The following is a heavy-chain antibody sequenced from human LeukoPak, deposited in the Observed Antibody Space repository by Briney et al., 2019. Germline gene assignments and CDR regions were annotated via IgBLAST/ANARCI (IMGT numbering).Heavy chain of an antibody. CDR2: INHSGNS. CDR1: GGSFSDYY. Sequence: PSETLSLTCAVYGGSFSDYYWSWIRQPPGKGLEWIGEINHSGNSNHNPSLKSRATISVDTSKNQFSLKLSSVTAADTAVYYCARGSDYGANLIDYWGQGTLVTVSS. J-gene: IGHJ4*02. CDR3: ARGSDYGANLIDY. V-gene: IGHV4-34*04. D-gene: IGHD4-23*01.